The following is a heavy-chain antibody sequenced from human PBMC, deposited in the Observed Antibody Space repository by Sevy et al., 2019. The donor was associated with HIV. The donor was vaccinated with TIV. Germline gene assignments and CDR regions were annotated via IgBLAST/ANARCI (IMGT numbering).Heavy chain of an antibody. CDR2: INSDGSYT. J-gene: IGHJ6*02. Sequence: GGCLRLSCAASGFTFSSYWMHWVRQAPGKGLVWVSRINSDGSYTSYADSVKGRFTISRDNAKNTLYLQMNSLRAEDTSVYYCARGLGYCSSTSCLYYYYFYGMDVWGQGTTVTVSS. CDR1: GFTFSSYW. CDR3: ARGLGYCSSTSCLYYYYFYGMDV. V-gene: IGHV3-74*01. D-gene: IGHD2-2*01.